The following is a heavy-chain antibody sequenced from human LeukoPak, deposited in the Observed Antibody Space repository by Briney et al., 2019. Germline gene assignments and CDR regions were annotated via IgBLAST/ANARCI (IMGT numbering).Heavy chain of an antibody. J-gene: IGHJ4*02. Sequence: GASVKVSCKASGYTFPSFAISWVRQAPGQGLEWVGWISPYNGNTKSAQKFQGRVTMTTDISTRTAYMELRSLRSDDTAVYYCARDRNSGNFYFDFWGQGSLITVSS. CDR1: GYTFPSFA. CDR3: ARDRNSGNFYFDF. CDR2: ISPYNGNT. V-gene: IGHV1-18*01. D-gene: IGHD3-10*01.